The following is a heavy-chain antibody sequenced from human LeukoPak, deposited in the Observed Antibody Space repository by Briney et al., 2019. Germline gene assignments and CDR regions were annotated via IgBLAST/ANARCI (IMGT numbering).Heavy chain of an antibody. CDR2: IYYSGST. Sequence: SETLSLTYTVSGGSVSGGSYYWSWIRQPPGKGLEWIGYIYYSGSTNYNPSLKSRVAISIDTSENQFSLKLSSVTAADTAVYYCARARMATSPALFDYWGQGTLVTVSS. CDR3: ARARMATSPALFDY. CDR1: GGSVSGGSYY. D-gene: IGHD5-24*01. V-gene: IGHV4-61*01. J-gene: IGHJ4*02.